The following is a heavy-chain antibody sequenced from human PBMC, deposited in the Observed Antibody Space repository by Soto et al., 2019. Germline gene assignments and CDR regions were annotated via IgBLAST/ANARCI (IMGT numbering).Heavy chain of an antibody. J-gene: IGHJ6*03. V-gene: IGHV3-72*01. D-gene: IGHD3-10*02. CDR1: GFTFGDHY. Sequence: EVQLVESGGGLVQPGGSLRLSCVASGFTFGDHYMEWVRQAPGKGLEWVGRSRNRANSYTTEYAASVKGRFTISRDDSKNSLFLQMNSLKTEDTAVYYCARDTQSHYVGDYYYYYIDVWGKGTTVTVSS. CDR2: SRNRANSYTT. CDR3: ARDTQSHYVGDYYYYYIDV.